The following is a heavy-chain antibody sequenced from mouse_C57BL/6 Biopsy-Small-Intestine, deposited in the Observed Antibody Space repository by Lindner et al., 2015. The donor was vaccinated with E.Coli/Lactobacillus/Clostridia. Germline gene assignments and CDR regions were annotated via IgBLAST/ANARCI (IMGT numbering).Heavy chain of an antibody. CDR1: VYSFTSYW. CDR3: AREGTAVVAFDH. CDR2: IHPNSGST. J-gene: IGHJ2*01. Sequence: VQLQESGAELVKPGASVKLSCKASVYSFTSYWMHWVKQRPGQGLEWIGMIHPNSGSTSYNEKFKSKATLTVDKSSSTAYMQLTGLTSEDSAVYYCAREGTAVVAFDHWGQGTALTVSS. V-gene: IGHV1-64*01. D-gene: IGHD1-1*01.